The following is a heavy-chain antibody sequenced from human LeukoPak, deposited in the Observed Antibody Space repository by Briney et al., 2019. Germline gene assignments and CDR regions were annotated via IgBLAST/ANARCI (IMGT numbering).Heavy chain of an antibody. D-gene: IGHD4-17*01. CDR3: ARGGDYGDFGY. CDR1: GITFSSYW. J-gene: IGHJ4*02. V-gene: IGHV3-74*01. Sequence: GGSLRLSCAASGITFSSYWVHWVRQAPGKGLVWVSRINSDSSITSYADSVKGRFTISRDNAKNTLYLQMNSLRADDTAVYYCARGGDYGDFGYWGQGTLVTVSS. CDR2: INSDSSIT.